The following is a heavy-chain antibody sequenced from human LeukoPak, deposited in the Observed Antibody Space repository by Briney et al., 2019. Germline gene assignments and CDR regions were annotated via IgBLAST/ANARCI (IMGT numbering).Heavy chain of an antibody. Sequence: HPGGSLRLYCAVSGLTFSRYAMRWVRQAPGKGLEWVSAISESGSGTYYADSVKGRFTISRDNAKDTLSLQMNSLRAEDTAVYYCAKDIAQGYTFGSIEQDYWGQGTLVTVSS. J-gene: IGHJ4*02. V-gene: IGHV3-23*01. CDR1: GLTFSRYA. CDR3: AKDIAQGYTFGSIEQDY. D-gene: IGHD5-18*01. CDR2: ISESGSGT.